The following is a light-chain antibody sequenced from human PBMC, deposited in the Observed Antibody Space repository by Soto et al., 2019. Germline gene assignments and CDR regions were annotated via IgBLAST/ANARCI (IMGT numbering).Light chain of an antibody. Sequence: QSVLTQPASVSGSPGQTITISCTGTSXDIGGYNAVSWYQHHPGKAPKLIIYEVTHRPSGVSDRFSASKSGNTASLTISGLQAEDEADYYCNSFRVSHLYVFGTGTRSPS. J-gene: IGLJ1*01. CDR3: NSFRVSHLYV. CDR2: EVT. V-gene: IGLV2-14*01. CDR1: SXDIGGYNA.